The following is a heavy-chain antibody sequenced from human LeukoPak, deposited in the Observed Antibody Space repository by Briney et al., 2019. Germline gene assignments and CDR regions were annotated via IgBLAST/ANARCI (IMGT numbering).Heavy chain of an antibody. J-gene: IGHJ4*02. V-gene: IGHV3-30*18. CDR1: GFTFSSYG. CDR3: AKGGAGYCSSTSCLYYFDY. CDR2: ISYDGSNK. D-gene: IGHD2-2*01. Sequence: PGRSLRLSCAASGFTFSSYGMHWVRQAPGKGLEWVAVISYDGSNKYYTDSVKGRFTISRDNSKNTLLLQMNSLRAEDTAVYYCAKGGAGYCSSTSCLYYFDYWGQGTLVTVST.